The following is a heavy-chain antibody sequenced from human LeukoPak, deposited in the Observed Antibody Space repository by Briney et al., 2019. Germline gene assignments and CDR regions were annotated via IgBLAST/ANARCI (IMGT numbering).Heavy chain of an antibody. D-gene: IGHD3-10*01. CDR2: ISSNGGST. Sequence: GGSLRLSCSPSGFTFSSYAMHWVRQAPGKGLEYVSAISSNGGSTYYADSVKGRFTISRDNSKNTLYLQMSSLRAEDTAVYYCVKGHYYGSGTPTFDYWGQGTLVTVSS. J-gene: IGHJ4*02. CDR3: VKGHYYGSGTPTFDY. V-gene: IGHV3-64D*06. CDR1: GFTFSSYA.